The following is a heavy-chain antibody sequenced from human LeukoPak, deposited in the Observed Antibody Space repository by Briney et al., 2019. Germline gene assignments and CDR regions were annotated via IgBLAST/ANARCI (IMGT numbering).Heavy chain of an antibody. CDR2: ISSSSSYI. CDR1: GFTFSSYS. CDR3: AGDYYGSGSYYTWYFDL. D-gene: IGHD3-10*01. Sequence: GGSLRLSCAASGFTFSSYSMNWVRQAPGKGLEWVSSISSSSSYIYYADSVKGRFTISRDNAKNTLYLQMNSLRAEDTAVYYCAGDYYGSGSYYTWYFDLWGRGTLVTVSS. J-gene: IGHJ2*01. V-gene: IGHV3-21*01.